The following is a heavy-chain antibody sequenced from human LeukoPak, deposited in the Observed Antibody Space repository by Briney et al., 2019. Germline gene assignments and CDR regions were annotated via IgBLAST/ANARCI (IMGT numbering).Heavy chain of an antibody. CDR3: ARDPGGSADY. V-gene: IGHV4-59*01. J-gene: IGHJ4*02. CDR1: GDSIRSFY. Sequence: SETLSLTCTVSGDSIRSFYWSWIRQPPGKGLEWIGHIYYSRSTNYNPSLKSRVTISVDMSKSQFSLKMTSVSAADTAVYYCARDPGGSADYWGQGTLVTVSS. D-gene: IGHD2-15*01. CDR2: IYYSRST.